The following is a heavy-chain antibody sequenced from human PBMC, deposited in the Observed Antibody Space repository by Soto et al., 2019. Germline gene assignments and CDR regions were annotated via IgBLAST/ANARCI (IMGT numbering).Heavy chain of an antibody. Sequence: GGSLRLSCAASGFTFSSYAMHWVRQAPGKGLEWVAVISYDGSNKYYADSVKGRFTISRDNSKNTLYLQMNSLRAEDTAVYYCARVSKQLRSVRGDGYFDYWGQGTLVTVSS. CDR1: GFTFSSYA. CDR2: ISYDGSNK. D-gene: IGHD3-3*01. V-gene: IGHV3-30-3*01. J-gene: IGHJ4*02. CDR3: ARVSKQLRSVRGDGYFDY.